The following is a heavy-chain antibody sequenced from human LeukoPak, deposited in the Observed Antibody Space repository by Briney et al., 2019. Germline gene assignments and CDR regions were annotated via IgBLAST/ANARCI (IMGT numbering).Heavy chain of an antibody. D-gene: IGHD3-9*01. V-gene: IGHV3-23*01. Sequence: GGSLRLSCVASGFTFSNYAMSWVRQAPGKGLEWVSAISDSGRNTFYADSVKGRFTISRDNSKNTLYLHMNSLRAEDTAIYYCARDWPGFDSYYYYYMDVWGKGTTVTVSS. CDR3: ARDWPGFDSYYYYYMDV. CDR1: GFTFSNYA. J-gene: IGHJ6*03. CDR2: ISDSGRNT.